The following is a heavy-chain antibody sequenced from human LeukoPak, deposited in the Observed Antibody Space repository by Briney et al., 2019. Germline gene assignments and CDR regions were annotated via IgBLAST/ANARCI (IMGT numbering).Heavy chain of an antibody. Sequence: GGSLRLSCMASGFTFNDYAMHWVRQAPGKGLEWVSGISWNSGDMGYADSVKGRFTISRDNAKNSLFLQMNSLRAEDTALYYCAKGYSSGYRGTFDYWGQGTLVTVSS. V-gene: IGHV3-9*01. CDR3: AKGYSSGYRGTFDY. D-gene: IGHD3-22*01. CDR2: ISWNSGDM. J-gene: IGHJ4*02. CDR1: GFTFNDYA.